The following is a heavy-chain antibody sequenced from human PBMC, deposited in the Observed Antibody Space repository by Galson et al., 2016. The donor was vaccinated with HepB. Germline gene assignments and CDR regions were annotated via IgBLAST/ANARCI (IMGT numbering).Heavy chain of an antibody. CDR1: GGVFSSYA. CDR3: ARGTSGFYYVALDY. V-gene: IGHV1-69*13. J-gene: IGHJ4*02. D-gene: IGHD3-22*01. CDR2: IIPLFGTA. Sequence: SVKVSCKASGGVFSSYAISWVRQAPGQGLEWMGGIIPLFGTANYAQKFQDRVTITADEDTTTAYMELTNLTSEDTAVYFCARGTSGFYYVALDYWGQGTLVTGSS.